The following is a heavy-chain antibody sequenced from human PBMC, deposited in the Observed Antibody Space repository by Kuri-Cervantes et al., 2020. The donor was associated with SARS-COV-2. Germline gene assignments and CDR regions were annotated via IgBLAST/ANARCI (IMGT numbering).Heavy chain of an antibody. CDR2: IIPILGIA. J-gene: IGHJ4*02. Sequence: SVKVSCKASGGTFSSYAISWVRQAPGQGLEWMGRIIPILGIANYAQKFQGRVTITADKSTSTAYMELSSLRSEDTAVYYCARGRPVTTFYRTSYFDYWGQGTLVTVSS. CDR1: GGTFSSYA. CDR3: ARGRPVTTFYRTSYFDY. V-gene: IGHV1-69*04. D-gene: IGHD4-17*01.